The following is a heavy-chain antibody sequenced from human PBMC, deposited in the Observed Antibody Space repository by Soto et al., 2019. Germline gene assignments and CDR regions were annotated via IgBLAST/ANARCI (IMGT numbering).Heavy chain of an antibody. V-gene: IGHV1-69*13. CDR1: GGTLRIYA. Sequence: SVKVSCKASGGTLRIYAISWVRQAPGQGLEWMGGIIPIFGTANYAQKFQGRVTITADESTSTAYMELSSLRSEDTAVYYCARLELPFDRSGYYSILQDYSGQGSLVTVAS. D-gene: IGHD3-22*01. CDR2: IIPIFGTA. CDR3: ARLELPFDRSGYYSILQDY. J-gene: IGHJ4*02.